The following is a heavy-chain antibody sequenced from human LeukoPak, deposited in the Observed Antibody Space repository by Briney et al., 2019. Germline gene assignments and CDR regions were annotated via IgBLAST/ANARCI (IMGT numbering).Heavy chain of an antibody. V-gene: IGHV3-23*01. CDR2: ITGSGGNT. CDR1: GFIFSSYS. J-gene: IGHJ6*02. D-gene: IGHD6-13*01. Sequence: GGSLRLSCAASGFIFSSYSMSWVRQAPGKGLEWVSVITGSGGNTYYADSVKGRFTISKDNSKNTVYLQMSSLRVDDTAVYYRAKAASSSWPSYYYGMDVWGQGTTVTVSS. CDR3: AKAASSSWPSYYYGMDV.